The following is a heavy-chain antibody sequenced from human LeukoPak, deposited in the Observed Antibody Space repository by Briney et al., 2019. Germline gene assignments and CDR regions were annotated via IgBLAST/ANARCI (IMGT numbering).Heavy chain of an antibody. Sequence: ASVKVPCKASGYTFTSYGISWVRQAPGQGLEWMGWISAYNGNTNYAQWLQGRVTMTTDTSTSTAYMELRSLKSDDTAVYYCARAPSSGYSLWSDYWGQGTLVTVSS. D-gene: IGHD3-22*01. J-gene: IGHJ4*02. CDR3: ARAPSSGYSLWSDY. CDR2: ISAYNGNT. CDR1: GYTFTSYG. V-gene: IGHV1-18*01.